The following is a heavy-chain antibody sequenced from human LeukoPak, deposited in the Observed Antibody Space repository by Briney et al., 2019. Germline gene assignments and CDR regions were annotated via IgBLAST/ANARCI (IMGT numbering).Heavy chain of an antibody. J-gene: IGHJ4*02. V-gene: IGHV3-33*01. Sequence: PGGSLRLSCAASGFTFSSYGMHWVRQAPGKGLERVTVIWYDGSNKYYADSVKGRFTISRDNSKNTPYLQMNSLRAEDTAVYYCARDWEIAAAGIGYWGQGTLVTVSS. D-gene: IGHD6-13*01. CDR1: GFTFSSYG. CDR2: IWYDGSNK. CDR3: ARDWEIAAAGIGY.